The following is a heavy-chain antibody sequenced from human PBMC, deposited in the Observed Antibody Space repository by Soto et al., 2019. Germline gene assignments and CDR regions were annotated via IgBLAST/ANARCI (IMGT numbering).Heavy chain of an antibody. CDR3: ARRPSSGYAYYFDY. V-gene: IGHV4-39*01. J-gene: IGHJ4*02. CDR1: DDSISSSKYY. D-gene: IGHD3-22*01. CDR2: IFYTGST. Sequence: SENLSLTCSVSDDSISSSKYYWGWIRQPPGKGLEWLAYIFYTGSTYKNPSLKSRVTISADSSKNQFSVNLTSVTATDTAVYYCARRPSSGYAYYFDYWGQGIWVT.